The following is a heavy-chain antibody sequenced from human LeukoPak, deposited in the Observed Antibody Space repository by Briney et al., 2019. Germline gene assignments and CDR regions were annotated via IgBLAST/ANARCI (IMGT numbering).Heavy chain of an antibody. Sequence: ETLSLTCSVSGASVSTLHWNWIRQPPGKGLEWLGNIYYPGTTKYNPSLKNRVTLSMDTSKNQFSLKLTSVTAADTAVYFCTKGYYEPFDSWGQGILVAVSS. D-gene: IGHD3-16*01. CDR1: GASVSTLH. J-gene: IGHJ4*02. CDR2: IYYPGTT. V-gene: IGHV4-59*02. CDR3: TKGYYEPFDS.